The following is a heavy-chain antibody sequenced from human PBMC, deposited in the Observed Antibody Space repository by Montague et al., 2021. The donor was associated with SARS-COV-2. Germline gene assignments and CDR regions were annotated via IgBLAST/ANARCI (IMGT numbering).Heavy chain of an antibody. CDR3: ARHPSYSSGWYDWFDP. V-gene: IGHV4-59*08. Sequence: SGNTNXNPSLKSRVTISIDTSKNQFSLKLRSVTAADTSVYYCARHPSYSSGWYDWFDPWGKGTL. D-gene: IGHD6-19*01. CDR2: SGNT. J-gene: IGHJ5*02.